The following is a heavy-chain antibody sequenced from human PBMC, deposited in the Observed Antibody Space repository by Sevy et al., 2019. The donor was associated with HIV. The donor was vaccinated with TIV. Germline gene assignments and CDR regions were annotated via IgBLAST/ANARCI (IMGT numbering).Heavy chain of an antibody. D-gene: IGHD3-3*01. V-gene: IGHV3-23*01. Sequence: GGSLRLSCVASGFTFSSYAMSWVRQAPGKGLEWVSAISGSGGSTYYADSVKGRFTISRDNSKNTLYLQMNSLRAEDTAVYYCAKVQALTIFGVVDAFDIWGQGTMVTVSS. J-gene: IGHJ3*02. CDR3: AKVQALTIFGVVDAFDI. CDR1: GFTFSSYA. CDR2: ISGSGGST.